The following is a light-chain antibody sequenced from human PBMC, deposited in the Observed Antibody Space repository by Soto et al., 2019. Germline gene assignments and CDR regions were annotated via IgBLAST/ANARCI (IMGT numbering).Light chain of an antibody. J-gene: IGKJ1*01. CDR2: DAS. CDR3: QQYGNLLWT. Sequence: DIQMTQSPSSLSASVGDRVTITCQASHDINNYLNWYQQKPGKAPKLLIYDASNLETGVPSRFSGGGSGTDFTFTISSLHPEDIATYYCQQYGNLLWTFGQGTRVEIK. CDR1: HDINNY. V-gene: IGKV1-33*01.